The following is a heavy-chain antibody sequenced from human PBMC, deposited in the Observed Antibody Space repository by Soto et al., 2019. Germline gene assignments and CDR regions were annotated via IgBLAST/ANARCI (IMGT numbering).Heavy chain of an antibody. J-gene: IGHJ3*02. CDR2: ISGSGGST. CDR1: GFTFSSYA. CDR3: AKDNSTPGCYGLCDAFDI. V-gene: IGHV3-23*01. D-gene: IGHD2-15*01. Sequence: GGSLRLSCAASGFTFSSYAMSWVRQAPGKGLEWVSAISGSGGSTYYADSVKGRFTISRDNSKNTLYLQMNSLRAEDTAVYYCAKDNSTPGCYGLCDAFDIWGQGTMVTVSS.